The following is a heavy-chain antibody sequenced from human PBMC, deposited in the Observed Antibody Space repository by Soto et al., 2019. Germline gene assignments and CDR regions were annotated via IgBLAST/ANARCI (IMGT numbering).Heavy chain of an antibody. Sequence: QVQLVQSGAEVKKPGASVKVSCKASGYTFTTYGISWVRQAPGQGLEWMGWISADSGSTKFAQKLQGSVTMTTDTSTTTAYMELRSLTSDDTAVYYCARAFTKSSSWPYYFDYWGQGTLVTVSS. J-gene: IGHJ4*02. CDR2: ISADSGST. CDR3: ARAFTKSSSWPYYFDY. D-gene: IGHD6-13*01. CDR1: GYTFTTYG. V-gene: IGHV1-18*01.